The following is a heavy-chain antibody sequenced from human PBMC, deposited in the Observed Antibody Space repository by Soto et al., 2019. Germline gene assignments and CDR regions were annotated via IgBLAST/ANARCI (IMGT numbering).Heavy chain of an antibody. CDR1: GDTVTNYG. D-gene: IGHD6-19*01. CDR3: ASATSIAVAGKEK. CDR2: ISFYNGNT. V-gene: IGHV1-18*01. J-gene: IGHJ4*02. Sequence: QVQLVQSGGEVKKPGASVKVSCKASGDTVTNYGISWVRQAPGQGLEWMGWISFYNGNTNYAQKLQGRVTLTTDTSPSAAYMEWRSLRSDDTAVYYCASATSIAVAGKEKWGQGTLVTVSS.